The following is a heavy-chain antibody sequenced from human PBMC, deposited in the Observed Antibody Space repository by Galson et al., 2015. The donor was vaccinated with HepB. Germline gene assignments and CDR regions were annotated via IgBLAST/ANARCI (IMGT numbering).Heavy chain of an antibody. V-gene: IGHV1-46*01. D-gene: IGHD2-2*01. Sequence: SVKVSCKASGYTFTSYYMHWVRQAPGQGLEWMGIINPSGGSTSYAQKFQGRVTMTRDTSTSTVYMELSSLRSEDTAVYYCAGAAAMDYYFDYWGQGTLVTVSS. J-gene: IGHJ4*02. CDR2: INPSGGST. CDR1: GYTFTSYY. CDR3: AGAAAMDYYFDY.